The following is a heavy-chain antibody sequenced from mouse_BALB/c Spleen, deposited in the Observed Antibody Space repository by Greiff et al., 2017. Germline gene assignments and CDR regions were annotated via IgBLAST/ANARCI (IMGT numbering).Heavy chain of an antibody. J-gene: IGHJ4*01. CDR3: AREDSSGYDAMDY. D-gene: IGHD3-2*01. CDR1: GFSLTGYG. Sequence: QVQLKESGPGLVAPSQSLSITCTVSGFSLTGYGVNWVRQPPGKGLEWLGMIWGGGSTDYNSALKSRLSISKDNSKSQVFLKMNSLQTDDTAMYYCAREDSSGYDAMDYWGQGTSVTVSS. CDR2: IWGGGST. V-gene: IGHV2-6-7*01.